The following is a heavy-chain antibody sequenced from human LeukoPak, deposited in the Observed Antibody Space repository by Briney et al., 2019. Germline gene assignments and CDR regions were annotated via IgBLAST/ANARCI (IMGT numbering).Heavy chain of an antibody. CDR3: ARDLSQYYYDSSGNYFDL. V-gene: IGHV1-2*02. CDR1: GYTFINYA. J-gene: IGHJ2*01. CDR2: INPNSGGT. Sequence: GASVKVSCKASGYTFINYAIHWVRQAPGQGLEWMGWINPNSGGTNYAQKFQGRVTMTRDTSISTAYMELSRLRSDDTAVYYCARDLSQYYYDSSGNYFDLWGRGTLVTVSS. D-gene: IGHD3-22*01.